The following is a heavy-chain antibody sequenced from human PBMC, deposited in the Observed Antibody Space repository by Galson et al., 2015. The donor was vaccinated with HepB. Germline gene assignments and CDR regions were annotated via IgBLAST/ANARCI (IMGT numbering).Heavy chain of an antibody. CDR3: ARVVRAVAGRFDS. Sequence: ETLSLTCSVSGGSIHTISYYWAWIRQPTGKGLEWIGSIYYTGSAYYDPSLKSRVTISLDTSKNQFSLKLTSVTAADTAVYYCARVVRAVAGRFDSWGQGTLVTVSS. CDR2: IYYTGSA. V-gene: IGHV4-39*07. D-gene: IGHD6-19*01. J-gene: IGHJ4*02. CDR1: GGSIHTISYY.